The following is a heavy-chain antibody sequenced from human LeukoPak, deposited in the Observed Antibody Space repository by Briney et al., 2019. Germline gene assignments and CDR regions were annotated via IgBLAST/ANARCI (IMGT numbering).Heavy chain of an antibody. V-gene: IGHV4-59*12. CDR1: GGSISSYY. J-gene: IGHJ4*02. Sequence: SETLSLTCTVSGGSISSYYWSLIRQPPGKGLEWIGYIYYSGSTYYNPSLKSRVTISVDTSKNQFSLKLSSVTAADTAVYYCARVGAIVGATTGFDYWGQGTLVTVSS. D-gene: IGHD1-26*01. CDR3: ARVGAIVGATTGFDY. CDR2: IYYSGST.